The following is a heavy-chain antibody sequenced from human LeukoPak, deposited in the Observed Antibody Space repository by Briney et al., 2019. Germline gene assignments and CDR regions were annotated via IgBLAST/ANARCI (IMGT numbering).Heavy chain of an antibody. J-gene: IGHJ4*02. CDR3: AKVGPPHTMIVVVYDY. V-gene: IGHV1-8*03. D-gene: IGHD3-22*01. Sequence: ASVKVSCKASGYIFTTYDINWVRQAPGQGLEWMGWLNPSSGNTGYAQKFQGRLTITSNISINTAYMELSSLRSEDTAVYYCAKVGPPHTMIVVVYDYWGQGTLVTVSS. CDR1: GYIFTTYD. CDR2: LNPSSGNT.